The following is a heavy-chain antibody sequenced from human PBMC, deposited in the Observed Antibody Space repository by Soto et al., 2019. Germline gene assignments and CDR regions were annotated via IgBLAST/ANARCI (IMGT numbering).Heavy chain of an antibody. J-gene: IGHJ4*02. CDR1: GFTFSSSA. CDR3: AKQGTGY. Sequence: EVQLLESGGGLVQPGGSLRLSCAASGFTFSSSAMTWVRQAPGEGLEWVSSITSAGSSTFYADSVKGRFTITRDNSKNTMYLHMNSLRAEGTAVYYCAKQGTGYWGQGTLVTVSS. CDR2: ITSAGSST. V-gene: IGHV3-23*01.